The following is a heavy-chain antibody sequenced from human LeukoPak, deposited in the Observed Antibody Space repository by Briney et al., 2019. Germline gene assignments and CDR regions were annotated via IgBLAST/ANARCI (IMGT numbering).Heavy chain of an antibody. CDR3: VKQQVSGSAFYDY. J-gene: IGHJ4*02. Sequence: GSLRLSCAGSGFTFDDYGMGWVRQAPGKGLEWVSGINWNGGSTGYADSVRGRFTVSRDNSKNIMYLQMNNLRAEDTAIYYCVKQQVSGSAFYDYWGQGTLVTVSS. D-gene: IGHD3-10*01. V-gene: IGHV3-20*04. CDR1: GFTFDDYG. CDR2: INWNGGST.